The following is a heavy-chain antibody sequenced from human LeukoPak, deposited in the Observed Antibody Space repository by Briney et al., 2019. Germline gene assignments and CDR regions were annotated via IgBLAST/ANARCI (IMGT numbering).Heavy chain of an antibody. J-gene: IGHJ6*03. Sequence: SGTLSLTCTVSGGSISSYYWSWIRQPPGKGLEWIGYIYTSGSTNYNPSLKSRVTISVDTSKNQFSLKLSSVTAADTAVYYCARQVRGRAAAGIIRQYYYYMDVWGKGTTVTVSS. CDR2: IYTSGST. D-gene: IGHD6-13*01. CDR1: GGSISSYY. CDR3: ARQVRGRAAAGIIRQYYYYMDV. V-gene: IGHV4-4*09.